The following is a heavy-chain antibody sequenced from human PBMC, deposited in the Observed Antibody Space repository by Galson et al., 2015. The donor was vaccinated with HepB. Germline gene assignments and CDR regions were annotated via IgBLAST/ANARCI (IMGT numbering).Heavy chain of an antibody. CDR3: ARDWGAAPPAMGGGMDV. J-gene: IGHJ6*02. Sequence: CAISGDSVSSISTAWNWIRQSPSRGLEWLGRTYYRSKWYNDYAVSVKSRITINPDTSKNQFSLQLNSVTPEDTAVYYCARDWGAAPPAMGGGMDVWGQGTTVTVSS. D-gene: IGHD3-16*01. CDR1: GDSVSSISTA. V-gene: IGHV6-1*01. CDR2: TYYRSKWYN.